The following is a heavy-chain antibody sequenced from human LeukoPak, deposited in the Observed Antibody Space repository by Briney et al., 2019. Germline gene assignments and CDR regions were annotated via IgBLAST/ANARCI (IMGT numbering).Heavy chain of an antibody. CDR2: ISGSGGAT. Sequence: GGSLRLSCAASGFTFSSFGMSWVRQGPGKGLEWVSAISGSGGATYYGDSVKGRFTISRDNSKNTLYLRMNSLRVEDTAVYYCAKDPDTGDYYDGSGYNNCFDPWGQGTLVTVSS. D-gene: IGHD3-22*01. CDR3: AKDPDTGDYYDGSGYNNCFDP. J-gene: IGHJ5*02. V-gene: IGHV3-23*01. CDR1: GFTFSSFG.